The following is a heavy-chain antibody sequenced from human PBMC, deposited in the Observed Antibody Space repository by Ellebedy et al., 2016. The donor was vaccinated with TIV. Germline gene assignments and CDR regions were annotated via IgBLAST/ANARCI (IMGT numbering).Heavy chain of an antibody. CDR3: ARLGWRDCSSTSCYALDI. CDR2: IIPIFGTA. J-gene: IGHJ3*02. V-gene: IGHV1-69*13. Sequence: SVKVSXXASGGTFSSYAISWVRQAPGQGLEWMGGIIPIFGTANYAQKFQGRVTITADESTSTAYMELSSLRSEDTAVYYCARLGWRDCSSTSCYALDIWGQGTMVTVSS. CDR1: GGTFSSYA. D-gene: IGHD2-2*01.